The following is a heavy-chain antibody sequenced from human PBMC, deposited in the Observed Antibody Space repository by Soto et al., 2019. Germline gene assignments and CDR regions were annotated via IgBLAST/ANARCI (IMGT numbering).Heavy chain of an antibody. CDR1: GVTFSSYA. Sequence: GGSLRLSCAASGVTFSSYAMSWARQAPGKGLEWVSAISGSGGSTYYADSVKGRFTISRDNSKNTLYLQMNSLRAEDTAVYYCAKTPGLWYEGPLSYYFDYWGQGTLVTVFS. D-gene: IGHD2-21*01. V-gene: IGHV3-23*01. J-gene: IGHJ4*02. CDR2: ISGSGGST. CDR3: AKTPGLWYEGPLSYYFDY.